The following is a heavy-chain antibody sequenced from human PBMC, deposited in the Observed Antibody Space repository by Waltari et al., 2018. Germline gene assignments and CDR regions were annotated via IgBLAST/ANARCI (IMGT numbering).Heavy chain of an antibody. Sequence: QVQLVQSGAEVKKPGSSVKVSCKASGGTFSSYAISWVRQAPGQGLEWMGGIIPIFGTANYAQKFQGRVTITADESTSTAYMELSSLRSEDTAVYYCARDLADRQQLMYYYGMDVWGQGTTVTVSS. D-gene: IGHD6-13*01. J-gene: IGHJ6*02. CDR1: GGTFSSYA. V-gene: IGHV1-69*01. CDR2: IIPIFGTA. CDR3: ARDLADRQQLMYYYGMDV.